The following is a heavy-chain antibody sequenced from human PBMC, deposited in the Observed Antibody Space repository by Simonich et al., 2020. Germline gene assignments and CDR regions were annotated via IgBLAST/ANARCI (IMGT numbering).Heavy chain of an antibody. CDR3: ARDQGGRAAAATDY. CDR1: GYTFTSYG. Sequence: QVQLVQSGAEVKKPGASVTVSCKASGYTFTSYGISWVRQAPGQGLEWMGGIRAYNGNTNYEQKLQGRVTMTTDTYTSTAYMELRSLRSDDTAVYYCARDQGGRAAAATDYWGQGTLVTVSS. V-gene: IGHV1-18*01. J-gene: IGHJ4*02. D-gene: IGHD6-13*01. CDR2: IRAYNGNT.